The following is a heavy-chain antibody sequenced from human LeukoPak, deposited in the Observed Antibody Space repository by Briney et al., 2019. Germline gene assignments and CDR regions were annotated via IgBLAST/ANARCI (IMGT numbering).Heavy chain of an antibody. Sequence: PGGSLRLSCAASGFTFSSYGMHWVRQAAGKGLAWVALISYDGSNKYYADSVKGRCTISRDNSKNTLYLQMNSLRAEDTAVYSCAKSLMIVVLNSFDYWGQGTLVTVSS. CDR3: AKSLMIVVLNSFDY. CDR2: ISYDGSNK. V-gene: IGHV3-30*18. D-gene: IGHD3-22*01. J-gene: IGHJ4*02. CDR1: GFTFSSYG.